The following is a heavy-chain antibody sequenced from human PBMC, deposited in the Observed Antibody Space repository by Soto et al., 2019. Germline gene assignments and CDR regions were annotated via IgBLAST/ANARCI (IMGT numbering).Heavy chain of an antibody. CDR1: GVNFSNHW. V-gene: IGHV3-74*01. CDR3: ARESGDWPLNWFDP. Sequence: VHLVESGGGLVQPGGSLRLSCAASGVNFSNHWMHWVRQRPGEGLVWVSRITSDGKSNAYAASVKGRFAISRDTAKNTLYLQMTGLTAEDTAVYYCARESGDWPLNWFDPWGQGTLVTVSS. J-gene: IGHJ5*02. CDR2: ITSDGKSN. D-gene: IGHD2-21*02.